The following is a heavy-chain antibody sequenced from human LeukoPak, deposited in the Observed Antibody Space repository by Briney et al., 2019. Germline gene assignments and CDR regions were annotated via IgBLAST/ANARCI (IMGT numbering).Heavy chain of an antibody. CDR1: GGSISSGGYS. V-gene: IGHV4-30-2*01. CDR2: IYHSGST. J-gene: IGHJ4*02. CDR3: ARTHAAGKNFDY. D-gene: IGHD6-25*01. Sequence: SETLSLTCAVSGGSISSGGYSWSWIRQPPGKGLEWIGYIYHSGSTYYNPSLKSRVTISVDTSKNQFSLKLSSVTAADTAVYYCARTHAAGKNFDYWGQGTLVTVSS.